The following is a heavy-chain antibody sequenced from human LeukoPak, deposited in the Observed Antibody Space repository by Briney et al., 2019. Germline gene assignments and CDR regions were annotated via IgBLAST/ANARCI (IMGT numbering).Heavy chain of an antibody. CDR2: ISSNGGST. Sequence: GSLRLSCSASGFTFSSYAMHWVRQAPGKGLEYVSAISSNGGSTYYADSVKGRFTISRDNSKNTLYLQMSSLRAEDTAVYYCVKDSEDGITMIVVVMGGGLVDWGHGTVDTVSS. D-gene: IGHD3-22*01. J-gene: IGHJ4*01. V-gene: IGHV3-64D*06. CDR1: GFTFSSYA. CDR3: VKDSEDGITMIVVVMGGGLVD.